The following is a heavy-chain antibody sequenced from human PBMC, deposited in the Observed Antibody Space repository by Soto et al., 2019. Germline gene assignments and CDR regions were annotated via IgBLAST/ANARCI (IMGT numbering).Heavy chain of an antibody. V-gene: IGHV3-66*01. CDR3: ASLFYYDSSGYYPYYYGMDV. D-gene: IGHD3-22*01. CDR2: IYSGGST. J-gene: IGHJ6*02. Sequence: TGGSLRLSCAASGFTVSSNYMSWVRQAPGKGLEWVSVIYSGGSTYCADSVKGRFTISRDNSKNSLYLQMNSLRDEDTAVYYCASLFYYDSSGYYPYYYGMDVWGQGTTVTVS. CDR1: GFTVSSNY.